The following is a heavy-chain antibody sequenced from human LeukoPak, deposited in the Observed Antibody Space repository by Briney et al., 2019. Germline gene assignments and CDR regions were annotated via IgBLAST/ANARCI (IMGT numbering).Heavy chain of an antibody. CDR3: AAGGTYYYNSSGYLYEP. CDR1: GFTFSIYS. J-gene: IGHJ5*02. Sequence: PGGSLRLSCAASGFTFSIYSINWVRQAPGKGLEWLSSISGSSSDIYYADSVKGRFTIFRDNVKNSLYLQMNSLRAEDTAVYYCAAGGTYYYNSSGYLYEPWGQGTLVTVSS. D-gene: IGHD3-22*01. V-gene: IGHV3-21*04. CDR2: ISGSSSDI.